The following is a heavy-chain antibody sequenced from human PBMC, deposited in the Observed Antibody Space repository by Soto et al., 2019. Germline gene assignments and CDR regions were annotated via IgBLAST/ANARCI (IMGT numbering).Heavy chain of an antibody. V-gene: IGHV4-59*01. D-gene: IGHD6-19*01. CDR1: GGSISNYY. J-gene: IGHJ4*02. CDR3: ARGSYSSGWYGLFY. Sequence: SETLFLTCTVSGGSISNYYWNWIRQTPGKGLEWIGYIYYSGSTNYNPSLKSRVTISVDTSKNQFSLKLSSVTAADTAVYYCARGSYSSGWYGLFYWGQGTLVTVSS. CDR2: IYYSGST.